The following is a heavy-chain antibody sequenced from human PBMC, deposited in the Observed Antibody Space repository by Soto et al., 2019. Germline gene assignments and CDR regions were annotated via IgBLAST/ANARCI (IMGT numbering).Heavy chain of an antibody. Sequence: XESLKISCKGSGYSFTSYWIGWVRQMPGKGLEWMGIIYPGDSDTRYSPSFQGQVTISADKSISTAYLQWSSLKASDTAMYYCATTYYYDSSGYPPYYFDYWGQGTLVTVSS. CDR1: GYSFTSYW. V-gene: IGHV5-51*01. CDR3: ATTYYYDSSGYPPYYFDY. D-gene: IGHD3-22*01. CDR2: IYPGDSDT. J-gene: IGHJ4*02.